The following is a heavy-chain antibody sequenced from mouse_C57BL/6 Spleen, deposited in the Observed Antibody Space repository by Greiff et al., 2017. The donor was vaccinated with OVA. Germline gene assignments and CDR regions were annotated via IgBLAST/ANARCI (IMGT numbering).Heavy chain of an antibody. J-gene: IGHJ1*03. Sequence: EVMLVESGGGLVKPGGSLKLSCAASGFTFSSYAMSWVRQTPEKRLEWVATISDGGSYTYYPDNVQGRFTISRDNAKTNLYLQMSHLKSEDTAMYDCARDRDGSSYGYFDVWGTGTTVTVSS. CDR1: GFTFSSYA. CDR2: ISDGGSYT. D-gene: IGHD1-1*01. V-gene: IGHV5-4*01. CDR3: ARDRDGSSYGYFDV.